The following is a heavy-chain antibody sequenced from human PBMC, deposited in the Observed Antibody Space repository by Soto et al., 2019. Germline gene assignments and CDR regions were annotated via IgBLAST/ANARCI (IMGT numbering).Heavy chain of an antibody. J-gene: IGHJ5*02. V-gene: IGHV3-21*01. CDR2: ISSSSSYI. D-gene: IGHD6-6*01. CDR1: GFTFSSYS. CDR3: ARDSSPGSTQYH. Sequence: EVQLVESGGGLVKPGGSLRLSCAASGFTFSSYSMNWVRQAPGKGLEWVSSISSSSSYIYYADSVQGRFTISRDNAKNSLSLQMNSLTAEDTAVYSCARDSSPGSTQYHWGQGTLVTGSS.